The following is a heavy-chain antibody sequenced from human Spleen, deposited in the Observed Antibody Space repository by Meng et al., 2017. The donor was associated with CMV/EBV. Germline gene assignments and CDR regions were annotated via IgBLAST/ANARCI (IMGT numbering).Heavy chain of an antibody. V-gene: IGHV3-48*04. J-gene: IGHJ5*02. Sequence: GGSLRLSCAASGFTFSSYSMNWVRQAPGKGLEWVSYISSSSSTIYYADSVKGRFTISRDNAKNSLYLQMNSLRAEDTAVYYCARDRYIGHYYDFWSGYPNWFDPWGQGTLVTVSS. CDR3: ARDRYIGHYYDFWSGYPNWFDP. CDR2: ISSSSSTI. D-gene: IGHD3-3*01. CDR1: GFTFSSYS.